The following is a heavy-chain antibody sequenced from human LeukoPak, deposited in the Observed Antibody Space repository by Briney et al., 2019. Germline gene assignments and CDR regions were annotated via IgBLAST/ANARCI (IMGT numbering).Heavy chain of an antibody. J-gene: IGHJ6*02. Sequence: SETLSLTCTVSGGPISPDASYWPGFRKPPGKGLEWIGSIYYSGSTYYSSSLKSRVTLSVDTSKNQFSLKMSSVTAADTAVFYCARLFSRGWEYHFGLDVWGQGTTVTVS. CDR3: ARLFSRGWEYHFGLDV. CDR1: GGPISPDASY. D-gene: IGHD6-19*01. CDR2: IYYSGST. V-gene: IGHV4-39*01.